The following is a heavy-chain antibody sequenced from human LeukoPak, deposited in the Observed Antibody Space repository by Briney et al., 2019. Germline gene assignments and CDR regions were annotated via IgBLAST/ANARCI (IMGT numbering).Heavy chain of an antibody. Sequence: GGSLRLSCAASGFTFSSYAMHWVRQAPGKGLEWVAVISYDGSNKYYADSVKGRFTISRDNSKNTLYLQMSSLRAGDTAVYYCARDGRAFGGTTSLWYFDHWGQGTLVTVYS. CDR1: GFTFSSYA. CDR2: ISYDGSNK. V-gene: IGHV3-30-3*01. J-gene: IGHJ4*02. D-gene: IGHD4-11*01. CDR3: ARDGRAFGGTTSLWYFDH.